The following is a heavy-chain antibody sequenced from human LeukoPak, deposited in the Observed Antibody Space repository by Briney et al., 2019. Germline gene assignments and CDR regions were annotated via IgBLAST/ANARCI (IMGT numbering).Heavy chain of an antibody. Sequence: ASVKVSCKTSGYTFTDYYLHWVRQDPGQGLEWMGWINPKSGGTNYAQKFQGRVTMTSDTSISTAYMDLFRLRSDDTAVYYCAGGIGRYSSSYFDYWGQGTLVTVSS. V-gene: IGHV1-2*02. CDR3: AGGIGRYSSSYFDY. D-gene: IGHD3-16*01. J-gene: IGHJ4*02. CDR2: INPKSGGT. CDR1: GYTFTDYY.